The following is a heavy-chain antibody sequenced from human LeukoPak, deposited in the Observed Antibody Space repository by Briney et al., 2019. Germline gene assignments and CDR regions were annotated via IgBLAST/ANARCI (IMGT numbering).Heavy chain of an antibody. D-gene: IGHD3-10*01. CDR2: IYHSGST. J-gene: IGHJ6*03. V-gene: IGHV4-38-2*02. CDR3: ARAVGSGSFQTYYYYMDV. CDR1: GYSISSSYY. Sequence: SETLSLTCTVSGYSISSSYYWGWIRQPPGKGLEWIGSIYHSGSTYYSPSLKRRVTISVDMSKSQFSLKLSSVTAADTAVYYCARAVGSGSFQTYYYYMDVWGKGTTVTISS.